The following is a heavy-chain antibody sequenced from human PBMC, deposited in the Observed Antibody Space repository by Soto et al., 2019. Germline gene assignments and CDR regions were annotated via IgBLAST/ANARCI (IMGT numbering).Heavy chain of an antibody. Sequence: AGWSLRLSCAASGFTFSSYGMHWVRQAPGKGLEWVAVISYDGSNKYYADSVKGRFTISRDNSKNTLYLQMNSLRAEDTAVYYCARTQWELPFDYWGQGTLVTVS. CDR2: ISYDGSNK. J-gene: IGHJ4*02. CDR3: ARTQWELPFDY. D-gene: IGHD1-26*01. CDR1: GFTFSSYG. V-gene: IGHV3-30*03.